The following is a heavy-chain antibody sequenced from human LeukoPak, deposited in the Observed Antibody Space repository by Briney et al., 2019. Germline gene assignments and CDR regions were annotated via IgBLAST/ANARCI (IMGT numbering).Heavy chain of an antibody. Sequence: SQTLSLTCTVSGGSISSGGYYWSWIRQHAGKGLEWIGYIYYSGNTYYNPSLKSRVTISVDTSKNQFSLKLSSVTAADTAVYYCARGRAAAGTPSFDYWGQGTLVTVSS. V-gene: IGHV4-31*03. CDR3: ARGRAAAGTPSFDY. D-gene: IGHD6-13*01. CDR2: IYYSGNT. J-gene: IGHJ4*02. CDR1: GGSISSGGYY.